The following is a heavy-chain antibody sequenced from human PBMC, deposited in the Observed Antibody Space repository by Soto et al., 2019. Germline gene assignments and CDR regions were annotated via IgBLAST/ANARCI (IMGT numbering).Heavy chain of an antibody. J-gene: IGHJ6*02. Sequence: EVQLLESGGGFIHPGGSLRLSCAASGFSFSSFAMNWVRQAPGKGLEWVSIISGSADNTFYADSVKGRFTISRDNSKSTLYLQINSLRAEDTAVYYCEKTRGAMIYAASVYRMDVWGQGTTVTVSS. V-gene: IGHV3-23*01. CDR1: GFSFSSFA. CDR2: ISGSADNT. CDR3: EKTRGAMIYAASVYRMDV. D-gene: IGHD2-15*01.